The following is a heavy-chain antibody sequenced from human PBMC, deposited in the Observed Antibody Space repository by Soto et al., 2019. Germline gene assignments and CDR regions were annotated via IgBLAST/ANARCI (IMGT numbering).Heavy chain of an antibody. V-gene: IGHV1-46*01. CDR3: ARHGYNYGGGYFDY. Sequence: GASVKVSCKASGYTFTSYFMHWVRQAPGQGLEWMGIINPSGGSTIYAQKFQGRVTMTRDTSTSTVYMELSSLRAEDTAVYYCARHGYNYGGGYFDYWGQGTLVTVSS. D-gene: IGHD5-18*01. J-gene: IGHJ4*02. CDR1: GYTFTSYF. CDR2: INPSGGST.